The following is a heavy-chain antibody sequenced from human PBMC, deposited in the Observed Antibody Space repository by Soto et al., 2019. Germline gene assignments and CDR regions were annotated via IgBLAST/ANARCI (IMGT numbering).Heavy chain of an antibody. CDR1: GYSFAGFY. J-gene: IGHJ3*02. CDR2: INSNSGAT. CDR3: AIIMTHSDSFDI. V-gene: IGHV1-2*04. D-gene: IGHD3-16*01. Sequence: SVKVSCKASGYSFAGFYIHWMRQAPGQGLEWVGSINSNSGATTYAQKFQDSVAMTRDTSVSTAYMDLNRLTSDDTAIYYCAIIMTHSDSFDIWGQGTMVTVSS.